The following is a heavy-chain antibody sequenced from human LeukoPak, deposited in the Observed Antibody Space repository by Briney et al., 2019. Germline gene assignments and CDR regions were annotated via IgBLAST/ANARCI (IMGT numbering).Heavy chain of an antibody. V-gene: IGHV3-53*01. CDR3: AKSNRPVIAMVVLDY. J-gene: IGHJ4*02. Sequence: PGGSLRLSCAASGFTVSSNDMSWVRQAPGKGLECISVIYSGGSTDYADSVKGRLTISRDNSKNTLYLQMNSLRAEDTAVYYCAKSNRPVIAMVVLDYWGQGTLVTVSS. D-gene: IGHD2-21*01. CDR2: IYSGGST. CDR1: GFTVSSND.